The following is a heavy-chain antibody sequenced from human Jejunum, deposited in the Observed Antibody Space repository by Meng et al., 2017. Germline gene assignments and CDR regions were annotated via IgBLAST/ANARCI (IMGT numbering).Heavy chain of an antibody. CDR2: IKQDGSER. V-gene: IGHV3-7*01. J-gene: IGHJ4*01. Sequence: GESLKISCATSGFAFSTYWMTWVRQAPGKGLEWVANIKQDGSERYYVDSVKGRFTISRDNTKNSLYLEMSSLRADDTAVYYCARVSSDWQPRWGHGTRVTVSS. CDR3: ARVSSDWQPR. D-gene: IGHD6-19*01. CDR1: GFAFSTYW.